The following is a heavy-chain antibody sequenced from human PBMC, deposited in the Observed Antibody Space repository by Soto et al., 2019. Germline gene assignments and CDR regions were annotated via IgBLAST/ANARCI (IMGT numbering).Heavy chain of an antibody. CDR2: INAGNGNT. CDR3: ARGRYYDSSGYYYFDY. J-gene: IGHJ4*02. V-gene: IGHV1-3*01. D-gene: IGHD3-22*01. Sequence: ASVKVSCKASGYTFTSYAMHWVRQAPGQRLEWMGWINAGNGNTKYSQKFQGRVTITRDTSASTAYMELSSLRSEDTAVYYYARGRYYDSSGYYYFDYWGQGTLVTVSS. CDR1: GYTFTSYA.